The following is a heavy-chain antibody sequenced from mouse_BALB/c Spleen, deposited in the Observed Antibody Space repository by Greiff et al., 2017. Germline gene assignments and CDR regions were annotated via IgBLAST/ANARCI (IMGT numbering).Heavy chain of an antibody. CDR3: ARGNYYGSSPIDY. CDR2: INPSNGRT. Sequence: QVQLKQPGAELVKPGASVKLSCKASGYTFTSYWMHWVKQRPGQGLEWIGEINPSNGRTNYNEKFKSKATLTVDKSSSTAYMQLSSLTSEDSAVYYGARGNYYGSSPIDYWGQGTTLTVSS. D-gene: IGHD1-1*01. V-gene: IGHV1S81*02. J-gene: IGHJ2*01. CDR1: GYTFTSYW.